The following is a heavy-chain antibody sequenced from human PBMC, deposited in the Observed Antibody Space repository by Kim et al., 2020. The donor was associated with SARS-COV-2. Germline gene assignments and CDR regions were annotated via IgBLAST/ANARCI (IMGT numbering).Heavy chain of an antibody. CDR3: ARDHSGYDSGMDV. Sequence: ADSVKGRFTISRDNAKNSLYLQMNSLRAEDTAVYYCARDHSGYDSGMDVWGQGTTVTVSS. V-gene: IGHV3-21*01. J-gene: IGHJ6*02. D-gene: IGHD5-12*01.